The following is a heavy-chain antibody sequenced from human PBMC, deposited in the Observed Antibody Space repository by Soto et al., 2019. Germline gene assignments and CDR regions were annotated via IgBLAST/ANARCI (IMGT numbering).Heavy chain of an antibody. CDR1: GYTFTSYY. J-gene: IGHJ6*02. CDR3: ATPKSSAGYSGSYGTNYYYGMDV. D-gene: IGHD1-26*01. CDR2: INPSGGST. Sequence: ASVKVSCKASGYTFTSYYMHWVRQAPGQGLEWMGIINPSGGSTSYAQKFQGRVTMTRDTSTSTVYMELSSLRSEDTAVYYCATPKSSAGYSGSYGTNYYYGMDVWGQGTTVTVSS. V-gene: IGHV1-46*01.